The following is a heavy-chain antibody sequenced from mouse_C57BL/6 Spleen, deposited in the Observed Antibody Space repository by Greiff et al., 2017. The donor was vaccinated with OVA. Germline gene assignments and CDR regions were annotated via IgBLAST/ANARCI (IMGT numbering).Heavy chain of an antibody. CDR1: GYTFTDYY. D-gene: IGHD2-10*02. Sequence: VQLQQSGPELVKPGASVKISCKASGYTFTDYYMNWVKQSHGKSLEWIGDINPNNGGTSYNQKFKGKATLTVDKSSRTAYMELRSLTSEDSAVYYCARGRYGKELHWYFDVWGTGTTVTVAS. J-gene: IGHJ1*03. V-gene: IGHV1-26*01. CDR2: INPNNGGT. CDR3: ARGRYGKELHWYFDV.